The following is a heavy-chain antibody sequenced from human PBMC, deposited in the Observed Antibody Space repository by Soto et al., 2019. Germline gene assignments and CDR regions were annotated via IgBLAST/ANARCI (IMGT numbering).Heavy chain of an antibody. CDR2: FIPIFVSA. CDR3: ARDTGDGTFDF. V-gene: IGHV1-69*06. J-gene: IGHJ4*02. Sequence: QLHLVQSGAEVKKAGSSVKVSCKASGGTVSSYAITWVRQAPGKGLEWMGVFIPIFVSAHYAPKFQDRVTISRDTSASTAYMELTSLRSEDTAVYYCARDTGDGTFDFWGQGTLVTVSS. D-gene: IGHD7-27*01. CDR1: GGTVSSYA.